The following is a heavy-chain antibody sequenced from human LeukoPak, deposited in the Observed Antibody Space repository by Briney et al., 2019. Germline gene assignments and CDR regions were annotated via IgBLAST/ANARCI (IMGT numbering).Heavy chain of an antibody. D-gene: IGHD1-26*01. CDR2: IYTSGST. V-gene: IGHV4-61*02. CDR3: AIRIVGATTDFDY. Sequence: KPSETLSLTCTVSGGSISSGSYYWSWIRQPAGKGLEWIGRIYTSGSTNYNPSLKSRVTISVDTSKNQFSLKLSSVTAADTAVYYCAIRIVGATTDFDYWGQGTLVTVSS. CDR1: GGSISSGSYY. J-gene: IGHJ4*02.